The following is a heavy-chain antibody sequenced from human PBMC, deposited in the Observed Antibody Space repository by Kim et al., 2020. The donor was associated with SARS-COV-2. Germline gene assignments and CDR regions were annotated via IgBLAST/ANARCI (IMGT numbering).Heavy chain of an antibody. CDR2: MNPNSGNT. V-gene: IGHV1-8*01. CDR1: GYTFTSYD. D-gene: IGHD4-17*01. CDR3: ARGPTVVTRRLKYYFDY. Sequence: ASVKVSCKASGYTFTSYDINWVRQATGQGLEWMGWMNPNSGNTGYAQKFQGRVTMTRNTSISTAYMELSSLRSEDTAVYYCARGPTVVTRRLKYYFDYWGQGTLVTVSS. J-gene: IGHJ4*02.